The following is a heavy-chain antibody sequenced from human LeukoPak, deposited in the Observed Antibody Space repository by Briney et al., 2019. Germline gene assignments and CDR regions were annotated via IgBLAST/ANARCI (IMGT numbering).Heavy chain of an antibody. CDR3: AFEIGRSQGAFDI. J-gene: IGHJ3*02. Sequence: GGSLRLSCAALALVFINFCMTWVGRTPGKGLEGVAAIWNDGSDENYADSVKGRFTIFSDNSKNTLYLQMNSLRAEDTAVYYCAFEIGRSQGAFDIWGQGTMITVSS. CDR1: ALVFINFC. CDR2: IWNDGSDE. D-gene: IGHD1-26*01. V-gene: IGHV3-33*01.